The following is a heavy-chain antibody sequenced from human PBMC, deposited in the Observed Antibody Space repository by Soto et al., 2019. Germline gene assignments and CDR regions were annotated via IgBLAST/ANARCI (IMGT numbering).Heavy chain of an antibody. Sequence: SETLSLTCTVSGGSISSSSYHWGWIRQPPGKGLEWIGSIYYSGTTYYNPSLKSRVTISVDTSKNQFSLKLSSVTAADTAVYYCARSISVAMDFWGQGSLVT. CDR1: GGSISSSSYH. CDR3: ARSISVAMDF. J-gene: IGHJ4*02. D-gene: IGHD6-19*01. V-gene: IGHV4-39*01. CDR2: IYYSGTT.